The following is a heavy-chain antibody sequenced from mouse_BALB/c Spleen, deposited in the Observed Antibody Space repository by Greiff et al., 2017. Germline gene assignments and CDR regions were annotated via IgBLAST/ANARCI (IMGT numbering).Heavy chain of an antibody. CDR2: IYPGDGDT. Sequence: VQLQQSGPELVKPGASVKISCKASGYAFSSSWMNWVKQRPGQGLEWIGRIYPGDGDTNYNGKFKGKATLTADKSSSTAYMQLSSLTSVDSAVYFCARSTMSTTDAMDYWGQGTSVTVSS. CDR1: GYAFSSSW. J-gene: IGHJ4*01. CDR3: ARSTMSTTDAMDY. V-gene: IGHV1-82*01. D-gene: IGHD2-4*01.